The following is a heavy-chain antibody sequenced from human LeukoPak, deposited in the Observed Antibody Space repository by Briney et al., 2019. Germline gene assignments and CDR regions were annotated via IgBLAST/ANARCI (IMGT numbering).Heavy chain of an antibody. J-gene: IGHJ5*02. V-gene: IGHV4-4*07. Sequence: SETLSLTCTVSGGSISSYYWSWIRQPAGKGLEWIGRIYTSGSTNYNPSLKSRVTMSVDTSKNQFSLQLNSVTPEDTAVYYCARARGPRYSSSWLLHHPNWFDPWGQGTLVTVSS. CDR3: ARARGPRYSSSWLLHHPNWFDP. CDR2: IYTSGST. D-gene: IGHD6-13*01. CDR1: GGSISSYY.